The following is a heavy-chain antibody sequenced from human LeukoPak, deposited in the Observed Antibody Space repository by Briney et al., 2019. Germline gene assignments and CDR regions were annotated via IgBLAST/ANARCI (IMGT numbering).Heavy chain of an antibody. Sequence: GGSLRLSCAASGFTVSSNYMSWVRQAPGKGLEWVAVISYDGSNKYYADSVKGRFTISGDNSKNTLYLQMNSLRAEDTAVYYCARDAIHTVVTLDYWGQGTLVTVSS. V-gene: IGHV3-30-3*01. CDR3: ARDAIHTVVTLDY. J-gene: IGHJ4*02. CDR2: ISYDGSNK. CDR1: GFTVSSNY. D-gene: IGHD4-23*01.